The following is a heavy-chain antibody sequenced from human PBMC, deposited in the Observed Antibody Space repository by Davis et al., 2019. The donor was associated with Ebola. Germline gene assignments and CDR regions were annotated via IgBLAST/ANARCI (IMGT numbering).Heavy chain of an antibody. CDR1: GFMFSSCG. D-gene: IGHD6-19*01. CDR2: IGVSGGST. CDR3: AKGPTRSGYY. Sequence: GGSLRLSCAASGFMFSSCGMNWVRQAPGKGLEWVSGIGVSGGSTYADSVKGRFTISRDNSQNTVYLQMTGLRAEDTAIYYCAKGPTRSGYYWGQRTLVTVSS. V-gene: IGHV3-23*01. J-gene: IGHJ4*02.